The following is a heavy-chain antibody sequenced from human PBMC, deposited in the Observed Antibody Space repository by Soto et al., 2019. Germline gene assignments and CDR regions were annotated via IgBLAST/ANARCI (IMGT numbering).Heavy chain of an antibody. CDR3: ARWVEVSLNYFAS. CDR1: GGSISSGGYY. D-gene: IGHD2-15*01. V-gene: IGHV4-31*03. J-gene: IGHJ4*02. CDR2: MHHSGRT. Sequence: SETLSLTCTVSGGSISSGGYYWSWVRQNPGKDLEWIGHMHHSGRTHYNPSLKSRVAISVDTSKNQFSLYLNSVTAADTAVYYCARWVEVSLNYFASWGQGTPVTVSS.